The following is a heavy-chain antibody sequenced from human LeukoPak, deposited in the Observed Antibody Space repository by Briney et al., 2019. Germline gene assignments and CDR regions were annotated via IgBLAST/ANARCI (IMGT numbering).Heavy chain of an antibody. CDR3: ATQKSIAAAIDY. D-gene: IGHD6-13*01. CDR1: GYNLNTYH. V-gene: IGHV1-46*02. J-gene: IGHJ4*02. Sequence: ASVKVSCKASGYNLNTYHMHWVRQAPGQGLEWMGIITSTGTTTICAQKFQGRVTMTRDTSTSTVYMDLSSLRSDDTAVYYCATQKSIAAAIDYWGQGTLVTVSS. CDR2: ITSTGTTT.